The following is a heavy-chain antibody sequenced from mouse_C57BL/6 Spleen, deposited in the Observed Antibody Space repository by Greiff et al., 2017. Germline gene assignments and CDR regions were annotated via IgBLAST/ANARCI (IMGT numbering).Heavy chain of an antibody. V-gene: IGHV2-6-1*01. CDR3: ARHSHYYGSLDY. CDR2: IWSDGST. CDR1: GFSLTSYG. J-gene: IGHJ2*01. D-gene: IGHD1-1*01. Sequence: QVHVKQSGPGLVAPSQSLSITCTVSGFSLTSYGVHWVRQPPGKGLEWLVVIWSDGSTTYNSALKSRLSISKDNSKSQVFLKMNSLQTDDTAMYYCARHSHYYGSLDYWGQGTTLTVSS.